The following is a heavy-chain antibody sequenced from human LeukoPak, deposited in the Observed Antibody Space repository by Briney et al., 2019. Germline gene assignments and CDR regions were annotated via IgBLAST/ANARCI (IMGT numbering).Heavy chain of an antibody. V-gene: IGHV3-74*01. CDR2: INNDGSSA. J-gene: IGHJ6*02. CDR3: ARRGTGHGMDV. CDR1: GFTFNNYR. Sequence: GGSLRLSCAASGFTFNNYRIHWVRQVPGKGLVWVSRINNDGSSASYVDSVKGRFTISRDNAKNTLFLQMNSLRAEDTAVYYCARRGTGHGMDVWGQGTTVIVSS. D-gene: IGHD1-1*01.